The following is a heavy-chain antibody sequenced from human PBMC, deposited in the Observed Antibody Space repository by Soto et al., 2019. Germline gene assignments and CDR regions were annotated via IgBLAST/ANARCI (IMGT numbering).Heavy chain of an antibody. Sequence: EVQLLESGGGLVQPGGSLRLSCAASGFTFSSYAMSWVRQAPGKGLEWVSVISGSGGSTYYADSVKGRFTISRDNSKNTLYLHMNSLRAEDTAVYYCAKHYYDSSGYYYAFDYWGQGTLVTVSS. J-gene: IGHJ4*02. CDR2: ISGSGGST. CDR3: AKHYYDSSGYYYAFDY. V-gene: IGHV3-23*01. CDR1: GFTFSSYA. D-gene: IGHD3-22*01.